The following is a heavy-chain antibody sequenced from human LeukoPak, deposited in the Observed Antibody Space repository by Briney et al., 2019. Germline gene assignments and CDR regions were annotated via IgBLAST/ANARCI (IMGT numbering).Heavy chain of an antibody. V-gene: IGHV3-20*04. Sequence: GGSLRLSCAASGFTFSSYGMSWVRQAPGKGLEWVSGINWNGGSTGNADSVKGRFTISRDNAKNSLYLQMNSLRGEDTALYYCARGGLIQRHAFDIWGQGTMVTVSS. D-gene: IGHD1-1*01. CDR2: INWNGGST. CDR3: ARGGLIQRHAFDI. J-gene: IGHJ3*02. CDR1: GFTFSSYG.